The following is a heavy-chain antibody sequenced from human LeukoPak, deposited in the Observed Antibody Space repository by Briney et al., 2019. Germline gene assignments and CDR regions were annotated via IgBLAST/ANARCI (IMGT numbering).Heavy chain of an antibody. CDR1: GFTFSSYS. D-gene: IGHD2-21*01. CDR2: ISSSSSYI. CDR3: AKDDSAYYYYYMDA. J-gene: IGHJ6*03. Sequence: GGSLRLSCAASGFTFSSYSMNWVRQAPGKGLEWVSSISSSSSYIYYADSVKGRFTISRDNSKNTLYLQMNSLRAEDTAVYYCAKDDSAYYYYYMDAWGKGTTVTISS. V-gene: IGHV3-21*01.